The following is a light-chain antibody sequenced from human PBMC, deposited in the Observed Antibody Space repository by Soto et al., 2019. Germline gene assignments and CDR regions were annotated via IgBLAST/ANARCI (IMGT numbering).Light chain of an antibody. V-gene: IGKV3-11*01. Sequence: EIVLTQSPATLSLSPGERATLSCRASQSVSSYLAWYQQKPGQAPRLLIYDASNRATGIPVRFSGSGSGTDFTLTISSLEPEDFAVYYCQQRETFGQGTKLEIK. CDR2: DAS. CDR3: QQRET. J-gene: IGKJ2*01. CDR1: QSVSSY.